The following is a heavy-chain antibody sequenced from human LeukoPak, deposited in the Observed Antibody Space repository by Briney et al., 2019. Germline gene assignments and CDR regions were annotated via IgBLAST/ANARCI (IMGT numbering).Heavy chain of an antibody. CDR2: ISYDGSTA. CDR1: GGSISSSN. J-gene: IGHJ4*02. CDR3: ARERTGFYMAC. D-gene: IGHD3/OR15-3a*01. V-gene: IGHV3-30-3*01. Sequence: TLSLTCAVSGGSISSSNWWSWVRQPPGKGLEWVALISYDGSTAYYADSVKGRFTISRDSSKNTLYLQMDSLRPEDTAVYYCARERTGFYMACWGQGTLVTVSS.